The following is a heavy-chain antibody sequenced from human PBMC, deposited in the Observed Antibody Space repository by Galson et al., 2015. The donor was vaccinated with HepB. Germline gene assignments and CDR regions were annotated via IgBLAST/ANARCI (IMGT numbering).Heavy chain of an antibody. J-gene: IGHJ4*02. D-gene: IGHD3-9*01. CDR1: GFTFSSYA. Sequence: SLRLSCAAFGFTFSSYAMSWVRQAPGKGLEWVSTVSGSGGSTHYADSVKGRFTISRDNSKNTVYLQMNSLRAEDTAVYFCAKAGVVRYYDILPGYYNIYYFDYWGKGTLVTVSS. V-gene: IGHV3-23*01. CDR2: VSGSGGST. CDR3: AKAGVVRYYDILPGYYNIYYFDY.